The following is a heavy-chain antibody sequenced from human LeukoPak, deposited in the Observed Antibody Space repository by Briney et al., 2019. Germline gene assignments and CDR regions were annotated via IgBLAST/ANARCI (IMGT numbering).Heavy chain of an antibody. J-gene: IGHJ4*02. D-gene: IGHD3-10*01. V-gene: IGHV3-30*02. Sequence: PGGSLRLSCAASGFTFSSYGMHWVRQAPGKGQEWVAFIRYDGSNKYYADSVKGRFTISRDNSKNTLYLQMNSLRAEDTAVYYCAKSGITMVRGGGYFDYWGQGTLVTVSS. CDR3: AKSGITMVRGGGYFDY. CDR2: IRYDGSNK. CDR1: GFTFSSYG.